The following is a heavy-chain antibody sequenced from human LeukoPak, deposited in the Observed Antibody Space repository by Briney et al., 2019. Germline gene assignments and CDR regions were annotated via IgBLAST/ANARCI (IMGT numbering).Heavy chain of an antibody. CDR3: AKGGPYYYGSGSPDDAFDI. CDR1: GFTFSSYA. J-gene: IGHJ3*02. D-gene: IGHD3-10*01. Sequence: PGGSLRPSCAASGFTFSSYAMSWVRQAPGKGLEWVSAISGSGGSTYYADSVKGRFTISRDNSKNTLYLQMNSLRAEDTAVYYCAKGGPYYYGSGSPDDAFDIWGQGTMVTVSS. CDR2: ISGSGGST. V-gene: IGHV3-23*01.